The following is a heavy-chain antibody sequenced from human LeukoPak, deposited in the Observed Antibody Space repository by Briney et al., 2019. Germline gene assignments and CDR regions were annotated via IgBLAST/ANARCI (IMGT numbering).Heavy chain of an antibody. CDR2: TYHSGST. CDR1: GYAISSGGYY. Sequence: SQTLSLTCTVSGYAISSGGYYWSWIRQPPGKGPEWIGYTYHSGSTYYNPSLKSRVTISVDKSKNQFSLKVTSVTAADTAVYYCAKSRGYSYGYFDYWGQGTLVTVSS. J-gene: IGHJ4*02. D-gene: IGHD5-18*01. CDR3: AKSRGYSYGYFDY. V-gene: IGHV4-30-2*01.